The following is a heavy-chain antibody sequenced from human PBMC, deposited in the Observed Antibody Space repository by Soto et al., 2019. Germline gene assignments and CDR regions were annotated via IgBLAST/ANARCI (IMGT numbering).Heavy chain of an antibody. J-gene: IGHJ5*02. CDR2: ISVGSGHI. CDR3: ARTARTLDP. V-gene: IGHV3-21*06. CDR1: GFTFSSYS. Sequence: GVSLRLSCAASGFTFSSYSMNWVRQAPGKGLEWVSSISVGSGHIYYADSVKGRFTISRDNAKNSLYLQMNSLRAEDTAVYYCARTARTLDPLCQRALLTVSS.